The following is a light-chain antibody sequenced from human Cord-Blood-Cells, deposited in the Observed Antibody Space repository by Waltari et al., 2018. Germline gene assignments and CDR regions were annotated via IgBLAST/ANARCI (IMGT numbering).Light chain of an antibody. CDR1: SSDVGGYNY. CDR2: EVS. J-gene: IGLJ1*01. Sequence: QSALTQPASVSGSPGQSNTITCTGTSSDVGGYNYVYWYQQHPGKAPKLMIYEVSNRPSGVSNRFSGSKSGNTASLTISGLQAEDEADYYCSSYTSSSTYVFGTGTKVTVL. V-gene: IGLV2-14*01. CDR3: SSYTSSSTYV.